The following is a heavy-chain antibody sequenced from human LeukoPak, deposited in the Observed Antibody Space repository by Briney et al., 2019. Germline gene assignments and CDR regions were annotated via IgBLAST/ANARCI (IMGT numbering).Heavy chain of an antibody. Sequence: GGSLRLYCAASGFTFSDYTMNWVRQIPGLAPEWVSSIHTSSDYIYYTDSVKGRFITSRDNAKNSLFLQMNSLRVEDTGFYFCTRKSAPFDLWGQGLLVTVSS. V-gene: IGHV3-21*01. CDR2: IHTSSDYI. CDR3: TRKSAPFDL. CDR1: GFTFSDYT. J-gene: IGHJ4*02. D-gene: IGHD3-3*01.